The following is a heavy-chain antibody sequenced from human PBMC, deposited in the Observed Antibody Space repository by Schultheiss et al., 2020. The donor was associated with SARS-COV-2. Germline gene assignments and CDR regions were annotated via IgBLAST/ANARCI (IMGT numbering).Heavy chain of an antibody. CDR1: GGSISSGGYY. V-gene: IGHV4-31*03. CDR2: IYYSGST. CDR3: ARGGYCSSTSCSHFDY. J-gene: IGHJ4*02. D-gene: IGHD2-2*01. Sequence: SETLSLTCTVSGGSISSGGYYWSWIRQHPGKGLEWIGYIYYSGSTNYNPSLKSRVTISVDTSKNQFSLKLSSVTAADTAVYYCARGGYCSSTSCSHFDYWGQGTLVTVSS.